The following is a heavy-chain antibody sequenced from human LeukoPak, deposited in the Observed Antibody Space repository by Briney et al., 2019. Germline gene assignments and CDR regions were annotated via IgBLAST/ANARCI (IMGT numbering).Heavy chain of an antibody. CDR3: ARGFRSNPHDAFDI. D-gene: IGHD1-26*01. Sequence: PGGSLRLSCTASGFTVSSNYMTWVRQAPGKGLEWVPLLYSAGSTYYADSVTGRFTISRDNSQNTLYLQMNSLRPDDTAVYYCARGFRSNPHDAFDIWGQGTMVTVSS. CDR1: GFTVSSNY. J-gene: IGHJ3*02. V-gene: IGHV3-66*02. CDR2: LYSAGST.